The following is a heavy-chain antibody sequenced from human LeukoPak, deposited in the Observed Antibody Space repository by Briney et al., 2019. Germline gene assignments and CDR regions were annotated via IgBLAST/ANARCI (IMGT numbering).Heavy chain of an antibody. CDR2: ISEGARNT. CDR1: GFTFTNYA. CDR3: AKREKGTTGRFFDY. Sequence: GGSLRLSCAASGFTFTNYAMTWVRQAPGKGLEWVSGISEGARNTYYADSVKGPFTISRDHSKNTLYLQMNSLRAEETALYYCAKREKGTTGRFFDYWGQGTLVTVSS. J-gene: IGHJ4*02. D-gene: IGHD4-17*01. V-gene: IGHV3-23*01.